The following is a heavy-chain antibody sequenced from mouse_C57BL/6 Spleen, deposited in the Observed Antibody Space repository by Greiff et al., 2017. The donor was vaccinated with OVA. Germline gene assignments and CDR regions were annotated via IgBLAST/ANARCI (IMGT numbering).Heavy chain of an antibody. D-gene: IGHD4-1*01. CDR2: IYPGDGDT. Sequence: VQRVESGPELVKPGASVKISCKASGYAFSSSWMNWVKQRPGKGLEWIGRIYPGDGDTNYNGKFKGKATLTADKSSSTACMQLSSLTSEDSAVYFCARYWDGYFDVWGTGTTVTVSS. CDR3: ARYWDGYFDV. V-gene: IGHV1-82*01. CDR1: GYAFSSSW. J-gene: IGHJ1*03.